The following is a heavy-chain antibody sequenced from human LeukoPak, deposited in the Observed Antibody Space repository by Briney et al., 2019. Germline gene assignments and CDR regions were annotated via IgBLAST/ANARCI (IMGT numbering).Heavy chain of an antibody. D-gene: IGHD1/OR15-1a*01. Sequence: GGSLRDSCAGSGFPFSRSRMRRGAQAPGKGLEWVAGIWYYGSNKYYTDSVKGRFTISRDNSKNTLYLQMNSLRAEDTAVDSCAIRQTGTFDYLGQGALVTVSS. V-gene: IGHV3-33*01. J-gene: IGHJ4*02. CDR1: GFPFSRSR. CDR2: IWYYGSNK. CDR3: AIRQTGTFDY.